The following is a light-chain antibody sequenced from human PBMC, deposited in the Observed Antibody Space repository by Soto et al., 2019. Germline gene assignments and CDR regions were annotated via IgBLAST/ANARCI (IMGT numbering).Light chain of an antibody. J-gene: IGKJ1*01. CDR2: KAS. Sequence: DIQMTQSPSTLSASVGDRVTITCRASQSISSWLAWYQQKPGKAPKLLIYKASSLESGDPSRFSGSGSGTEVTLTISSLQPDDFATYYCQQYNSYPWTFGQGTKVEIK. CDR1: QSISSW. V-gene: IGKV1-5*03. CDR3: QQYNSYPWT.